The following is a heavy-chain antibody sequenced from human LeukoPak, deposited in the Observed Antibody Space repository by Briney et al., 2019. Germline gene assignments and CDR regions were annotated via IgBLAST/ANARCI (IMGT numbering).Heavy chain of an antibody. V-gene: IGHV1-18*01. CDR2: ISAYNGNT. D-gene: IGHD2-15*01. CDR1: GYTFTSYG. CDR3: ARAKFRIVVVVAATRNNWFDP. J-gene: IGHJ5*02. Sequence: ASVKVSCKASGYTFTSYGISWVRQAPGQGLEWMGWISAYNGNTNYAQKLQGKVTMTTDTSTSTAYMELSRLRSGDTAVYYCARAKFRIVVVVAATRNNWFDPWGQGTLVTVSS.